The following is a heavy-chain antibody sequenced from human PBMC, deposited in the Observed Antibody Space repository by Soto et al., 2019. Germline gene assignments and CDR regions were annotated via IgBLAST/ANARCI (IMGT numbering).Heavy chain of an antibody. V-gene: IGHV1-46*01. CDR2: INPSGGST. D-gene: IGHD3-10*01. J-gene: IGHJ6*02. CDR3: ARSRITMVRGVIYGMDV. Sequence: ASVKVSCKASGYTFTSYDIHWVRQAPGQGLECMGIINPSGGSTSYAQKFQGRVTMTRDTSTSTVYMELSSLRSEDTAVYYCARSRITMVRGVIYGMDVWGQGTTVTVSS. CDR1: GYTFTSYD.